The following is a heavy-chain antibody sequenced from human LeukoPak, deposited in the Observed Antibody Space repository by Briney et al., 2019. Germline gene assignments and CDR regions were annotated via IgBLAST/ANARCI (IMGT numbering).Heavy chain of an antibody. J-gene: IGHJ3*02. CDR3: ARALKYYDILAGYHDAFDI. D-gene: IGHD3-9*01. Sequence: EASVKVSCKASGGTFSSYAISWVRQAPGQGLEWMGGIIPIFGTANYAQKFQGRVTITTDESTSTAYMELSSLRSEDTAVYYCARALKYYDILAGYHDAFDIWGQGTMVTVSS. CDR2: IIPIFGTA. CDR1: GGTFSSYA. V-gene: IGHV1-69*05.